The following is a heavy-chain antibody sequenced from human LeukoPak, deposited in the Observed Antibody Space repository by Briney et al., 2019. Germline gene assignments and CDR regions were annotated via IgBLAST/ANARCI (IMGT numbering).Heavy chain of an antibody. D-gene: IGHD2-15*01. J-gene: IGHJ4*02. CDR1: GFTFSSYA. V-gene: IGHV3-30*01. CDR3: ARESKYCSGGSCYSGGPFDY. CDR2: ISYDGSNK. Sequence: GRSLRLSCAASGFTFSSYAMHWVRQAPGKGLEWVAVISYDGSNKYYADSVKGRFTISRDNSKNTLYLQMNSLRAEDMAVYYCARESKYCSGGSCYSGGPFDYWGQGTLVTVSS.